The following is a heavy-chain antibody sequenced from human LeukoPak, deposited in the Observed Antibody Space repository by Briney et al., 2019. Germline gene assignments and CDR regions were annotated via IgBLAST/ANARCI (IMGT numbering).Heavy chain of an antibody. J-gene: IGHJ4*02. D-gene: IGHD4-11*01. Sequence: SETLSLTCTVSGGSISSGGYYWSWIRQPPGKGLEWIGYIYHSGSTYYNPSLKSRVTISVDRSKNQFSLKLSSVTAADTAVYYCARDLTVTTPLGYWGQGTLVTVSS. CDR1: GGSISSGGYY. CDR3: ARDLTVTTPLGY. CDR2: IYHSGST. V-gene: IGHV4-30-2*01.